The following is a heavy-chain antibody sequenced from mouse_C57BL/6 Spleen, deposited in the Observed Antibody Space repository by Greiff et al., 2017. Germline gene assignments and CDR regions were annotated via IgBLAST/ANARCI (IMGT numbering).Heavy chain of an antibody. CDR3: ARGVGTNGYFDY. D-gene: IGHD4-1*01. CDR1: GFSFTSYY. CDR2: IDPGSGNT. Sequence: VQLVQSGPELVKPGASVKISCKASGFSFTSYYIHWVRQRPGKGLEWIGWIDPGSGNTKYTEKFKGKVTLSADTSSSTAYMQLSSLTSEDSAVYYCARGVGTNGYFDYWGQGTTLTVSS. V-gene: IGHV1-66*01. J-gene: IGHJ2*01.